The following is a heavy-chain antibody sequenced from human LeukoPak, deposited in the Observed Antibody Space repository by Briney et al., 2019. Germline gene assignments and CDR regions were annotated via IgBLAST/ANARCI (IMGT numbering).Heavy chain of an antibody. Sequence: SETLSLTCAVYGGSFSGYYWSWIRQPPGKGLEWIGSIYYSGSIYYNPSLKSRVAISVDTSKNQFSLKLSSVTAADTAVYYCARPNYDSSGYYWYFDLWGRGTLVTVSS. V-gene: IGHV4-34*01. CDR1: GGSFSGYY. CDR3: ARPNYDSSGYYWYFDL. D-gene: IGHD3-22*01. CDR2: IYYSGSI. J-gene: IGHJ2*01.